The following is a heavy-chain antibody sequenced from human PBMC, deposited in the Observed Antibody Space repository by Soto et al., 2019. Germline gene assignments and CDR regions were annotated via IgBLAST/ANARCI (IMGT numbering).Heavy chain of an antibody. Sequence: SGPTLVNPTETLTLTCTVSGFSLSNARMGVSWIRQPPGKALEWLAHIFSNDEKSYSTSLKSRLTISKDTSKSQVALTVTNMDPVDTATYYCARTPTYCSSTSCYSIHDAFDIWGQGTMVTVSS. CDR2: IFSNDEK. J-gene: IGHJ3*02. CDR1: GFSLSNARMG. CDR3: ARTPTYCSSTSCYSIHDAFDI. V-gene: IGHV2-26*01. D-gene: IGHD2-2*01.